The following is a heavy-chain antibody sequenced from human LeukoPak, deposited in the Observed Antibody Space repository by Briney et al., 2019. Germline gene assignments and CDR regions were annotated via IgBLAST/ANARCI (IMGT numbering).Heavy chain of an antibody. CDR1: GGSFSGYY. Sequence: SETLSLTCAVYGGSFSGYYWSWIRQPPGKGLEWIGEINHSGSTNYNPSLKNRVTISVDTSKNQFSLKLSSVTAADTAVYYCARGPRAGYSSSRFDYWGQGTLVTVSS. CDR3: ARGPRAGYSSSRFDY. D-gene: IGHD6-13*01. CDR2: INHSGST. V-gene: IGHV4-34*01. J-gene: IGHJ4*02.